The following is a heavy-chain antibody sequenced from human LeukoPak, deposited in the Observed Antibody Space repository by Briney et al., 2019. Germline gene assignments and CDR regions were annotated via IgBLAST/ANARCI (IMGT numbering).Heavy chain of an antibody. D-gene: IGHD2-2*02. CDR2: IYYSGST. CDR3: ARDSFYRDSSGFVLNYYYGMDV. V-gene: IGHV4-59*01. CDR1: GGSISSYY. Sequence: SETLSLTCTVSGGSISSYYWSWIRQPPGKGLEWIGYIYYSGSTNYNPSLKSRVTISVDTSKNQFSLKLSSVTAAYTAVYYCARDSFYRDSSGFVLNYYYGMDVWGQGTTVTVSS. J-gene: IGHJ6*02.